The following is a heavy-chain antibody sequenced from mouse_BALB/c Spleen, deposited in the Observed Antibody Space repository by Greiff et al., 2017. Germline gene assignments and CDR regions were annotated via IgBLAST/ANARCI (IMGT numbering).Heavy chain of an antibody. V-gene: IGHV5-12-2*01. J-gene: IGHJ4*01. CDR3: ARHVRGYYAMDY. CDR1: GFTFSSYT. Sequence: EVMLVESGGGLVQPGGSLKLSCAASGFTFSSYTMSWVRQTPEKRLEWVAYISNGGSSTYYPDTVKGRFTISRDNAKNTLYLQMSSLKSEDTAMYYCARHVRGYYAMDYWGQGTSVTVSS. CDR2: ISNGGSST.